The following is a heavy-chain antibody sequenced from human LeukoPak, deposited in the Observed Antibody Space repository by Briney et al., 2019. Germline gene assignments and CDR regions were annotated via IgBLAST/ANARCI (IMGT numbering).Heavy chain of an antibody. J-gene: IGHJ4*02. CDR1: GFTFSSYG. Sequence: GGSLRLSCAASGFTFSSYGMHWVRQAPGKGLEWVAVISYDGSNKYYADSVKGRFTISRDNSKNTLYLQMNSLRAEDTAVYYCARGGSGYCSTGSCYPFDYWGQGALVTVSS. D-gene: IGHD2-15*01. V-gene: IGHV3-30*03. CDR3: ARGGSGYCSTGSCYPFDY. CDR2: ISYDGSNK.